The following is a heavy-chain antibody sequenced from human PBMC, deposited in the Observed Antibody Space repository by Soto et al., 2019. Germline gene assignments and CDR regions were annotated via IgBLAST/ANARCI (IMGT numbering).Heavy chain of an antibody. V-gene: IGHV3-7*01. CDR2: IKQDGSEE. Sequence: PRLSCAAPGFTFSNYWMTWVRQAPGTGLEWVANIKQDGSEEYYVDSVKGRFTISRDNAKNSLYLEMNSLRAEDTALYYCARSGTSRKGGFDPWGQGTLVTVSS. CDR1: GFTFSNYW. J-gene: IGHJ5*02. D-gene: IGHD5-12*01. CDR3: ARSGTSRKGGFDP.